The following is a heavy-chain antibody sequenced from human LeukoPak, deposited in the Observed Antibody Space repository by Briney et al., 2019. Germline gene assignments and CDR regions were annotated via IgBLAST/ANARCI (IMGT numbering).Heavy chain of an antibody. J-gene: IGHJ5*02. Sequence: GGSLRLSCAASGFTFSNYGMHWVRQAPGKGLEWVAFIQNDGSNEYYAGSVRGRFTISRDNSKKTVHLQMNSLKTEDTALYYCAKDRGCFDPWGQGTLVTVSS. CDR1: GFTFSNYG. CDR3: AKDRGCFDP. V-gene: IGHV3-30*02. CDR2: IQNDGSNE.